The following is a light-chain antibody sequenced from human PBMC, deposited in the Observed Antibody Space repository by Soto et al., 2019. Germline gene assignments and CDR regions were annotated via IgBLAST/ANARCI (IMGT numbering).Light chain of an antibody. J-gene: IGLJ2*01. CDR1: RSDVGGYKY. V-gene: IGLV2-11*01. Sequence: QSALTQPRSVSGSPGQSVTISCTGSRSDVGGYKYVFWYQKFPGKAPKLIIYDVAKRPSGVPGRFSGSKSGNTASLTISGLQAEDEGDYYCCSYGGGRTPLGFGGGTKLTVL. CDR3: CSYGGGRTPLG. CDR2: DVA.